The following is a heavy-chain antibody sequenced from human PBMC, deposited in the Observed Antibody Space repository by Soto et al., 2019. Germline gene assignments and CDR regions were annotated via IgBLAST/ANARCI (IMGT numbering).Heavy chain of an antibody. CDR1: GGSFSGYY. CDR3: ARLGAVAGSYYYYGMDV. CDR2: INHSGST. J-gene: IGHJ6*02. Sequence: PSETLSLTCAVYGGSFSGYYWSWIRQPPGKGLEWIGEINHSGSTYYNPSLKSRVTISVDTSKNQFSLKLSSVTAADTAVYYCARLGAVAGSYYYYGMDVWGQGTTVTVSS. D-gene: IGHD6-19*01. V-gene: IGHV4-34*01.